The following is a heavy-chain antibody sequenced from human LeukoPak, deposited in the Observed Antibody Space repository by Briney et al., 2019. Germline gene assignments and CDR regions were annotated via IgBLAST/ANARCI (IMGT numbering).Heavy chain of an antibody. CDR3: ARDRPSDGYNYAYYGMDV. CDR2: IYYSGST. J-gene: IGHJ6*02. V-gene: IGHV4-59*01. CDR1: GGSISSYY. D-gene: IGHD5-24*01. Sequence: SETLSLTCTVSGGSISSYYWSWIRQPPGKGLEWIGYIYYSGSTNYNPSLKSRVTISVDTSKNQFSLKLSSVTAADTAVYYCARDRPSDGYNYAYYGMDVWGQGTTVTVS.